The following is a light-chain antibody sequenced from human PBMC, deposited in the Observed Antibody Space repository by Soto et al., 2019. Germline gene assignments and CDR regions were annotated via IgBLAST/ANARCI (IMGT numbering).Light chain of an antibody. CDR3: MQGTHWPRT. V-gene: IGKV2-30*01. J-gene: IGKJ1*01. Sequence: DVVLTQSPLSLPVTLGQPASISCRSSQTLVYSDGNIYLNWFHQRPGQSPRRLIYKVSDRDSGVPDRCSGSGSGTDFTLKISRVEAGDVGVYFCMQGTHWPRTFGQGTKVEIK. CDR1: QTLVYSDGNIY. CDR2: KVS.